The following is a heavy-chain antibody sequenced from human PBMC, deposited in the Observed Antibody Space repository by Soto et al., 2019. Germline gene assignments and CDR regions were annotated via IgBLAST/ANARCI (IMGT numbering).Heavy chain of an antibody. CDR2: ISAYNGNT. D-gene: IGHD3-10*02. V-gene: IGHV1-18*01. J-gene: IGHJ6*02. CDR1: GSTFTSCG. Sequence: GASVKVSCKASGSTFTSCGIGWARQAPGQGLEWMGWISAYNGNTNYAQKLQGRVTMTTDTSTSTAYMELRSLRSDDTAVYYCARDGSYYYVGSGTHDGMDVWGQGTTVTVS. CDR3: ARDGSYYYVGSGTHDGMDV.